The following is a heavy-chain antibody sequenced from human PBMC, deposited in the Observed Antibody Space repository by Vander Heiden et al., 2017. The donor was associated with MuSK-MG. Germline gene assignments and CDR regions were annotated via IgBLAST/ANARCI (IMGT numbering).Heavy chain of an antibody. V-gene: IGHV5-10-1*03. CDR3: ARHDGVVRGEDY. Sequence: EVKLVKSGAEVKRPGEYLRNFCKGSGYSFTSYWISWVRQMPGKGLEWMGRIGPSVSYTNYSPSFQGHVTISADKSISTAYLQWSSLKASDTAMYYCARHDGVVRGEDYWGQRTLVTVSS. CDR2: IGPSVSYT. J-gene: IGHJ4*02. CDR1: GYSFTSYW. D-gene: IGHD3-10*02.